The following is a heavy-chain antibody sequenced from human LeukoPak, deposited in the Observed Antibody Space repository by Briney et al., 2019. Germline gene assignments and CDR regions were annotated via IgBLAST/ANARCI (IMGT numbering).Heavy chain of an antibody. Sequence: PGGSLRLSCAASKFTFSSYWMSWVRQAPGKGLEWVASIKYDGSVKLYVDSLKGRFTISRDNAKNSLYLQMNSLRAEDTAVNYSARDSAHIVVVPVVIPPGLDNWFDPWGQGTLVTVSS. J-gene: IGHJ5*02. D-gene: IGHD2-2*01. V-gene: IGHV3-7*05. CDR3: ARDSAHIVVVPVVIPPGLDNWFDP. CDR2: IKYDGSVK. CDR1: KFTFSSYW.